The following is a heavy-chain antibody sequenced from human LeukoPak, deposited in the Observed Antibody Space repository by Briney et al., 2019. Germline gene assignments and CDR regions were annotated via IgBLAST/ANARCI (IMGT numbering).Heavy chain of an antibody. CDR2: IYPGDSDT. CDR3: ARHTPLRYFDWRAFDI. Sequence: GESLKISCKVSGYSFADYWIGWVRQMPGKGLEWMGIIYPGDSDTRYSQSFQGQVSFSADKSISTAYLQWSGLKASDTAMYYCARHTPLRYFDWRAFDIWGQGTMVTVSS. V-gene: IGHV5-51*01. D-gene: IGHD3-9*01. J-gene: IGHJ3*02. CDR1: GYSFADYW.